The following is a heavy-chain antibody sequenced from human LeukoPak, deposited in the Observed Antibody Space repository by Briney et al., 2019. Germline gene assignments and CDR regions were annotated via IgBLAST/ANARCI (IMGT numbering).Heavy chain of an antibody. V-gene: IGHV3-11*04. CDR2: ISSSGSTI. D-gene: IGHD2-8*02. CDR3: ARDRGYTRTNTGGYPVFDL. Sequence: PGGSLRLSCAASGFTFSDYYMSWIRQAPGKGLEWVSYISSSGSTIYYADSVKGRFTISRDNVKNSLYLQMDNLRAEDTAVYYCARDRGYTRTNTGGYPVFDLWGQGTLVTVPS. J-gene: IGHJ4*02. CDR1: GFTFSDYY.